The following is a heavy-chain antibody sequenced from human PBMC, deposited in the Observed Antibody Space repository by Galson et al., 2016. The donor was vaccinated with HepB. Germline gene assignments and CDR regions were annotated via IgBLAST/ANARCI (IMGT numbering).Heavy chain of an antibody. CDR3: ERDRNYDFLNYDSFNYYFGLDV. CDR1: GFTFGSYT. V-gene: IGHV3-30*04. D-gene: IGHD3-9*01. Sequence: SLRLSCASSGFTFGSYTYHWVRQAPGKGLEWVAVISFDGRHKFYADSVTGRFPVSRDKSKNTLFLELNSLGTEETACYFCERDRNYDFLNYDSFNYYFGLDVWGQGATVIVSS. CDR2: ISFDGRHK. J-gene: IGHJ6*02.